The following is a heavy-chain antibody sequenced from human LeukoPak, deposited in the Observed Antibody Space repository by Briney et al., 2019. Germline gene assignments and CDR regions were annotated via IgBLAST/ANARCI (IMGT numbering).Heavy chain of an antibody. CDR2: ISSSSSYI. Sequence: SGGSLRLSCAASGFTFSSYSMNWVRQAPGKGLEWVSSISSSSSYIYYADSVKGRFTISRDNAKNSLYLQMNSLGAEDTAVYYCARDHEMAAYYYDYWGQGTLVTVSS. J-gene: IGHJ4*02. CDR1: GFTFSSYS. D-gene: IGHD6-19*01. CDR3: ARDHEMAAYYYDY. V-gene: IGHV3-21*01.